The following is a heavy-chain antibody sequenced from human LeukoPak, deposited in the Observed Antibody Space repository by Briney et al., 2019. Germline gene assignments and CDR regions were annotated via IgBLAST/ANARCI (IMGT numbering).Heavy chain of an antibody. CDR2: ISTSRGST. J-gene: IGHJ4*02. CDR1: GFTFSNYA. V-gene: IGHV3-23*01. D-gene: IGHD5-18*01. Sequence: GGSLRLSCAASGFTFSNYAMSWVRQAPGKGLEWVSVISTSRGSTYYIDSVKGRFTISRDNSKKILYLQMNSLRVEDTAVYYCARWIQSYYDFDYWGQGTLVTVSS. CDR3: ARWIQSYYDFDY.